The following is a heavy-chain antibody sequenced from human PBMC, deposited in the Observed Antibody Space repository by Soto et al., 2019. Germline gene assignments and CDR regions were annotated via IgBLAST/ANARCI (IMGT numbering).Heavy chain of an antibody. CDR2: ISHSGST. Sequence: SETLSLTGTVSGGSISDDYWSWIRQPPGKGLEWIGHISHSGSTNYNPSLKSRVTISVDTSKRQFSLKLSSVTAADTAVYYCAREARGVISGTHVSCQGPTRTLS. CDR1: GGSISDDY. D-gene: IGHD3-10*01. V-gene: IGHV4-59*01. CDR3: AREARGVISGTHV. J-gene: IGHJ6*02.